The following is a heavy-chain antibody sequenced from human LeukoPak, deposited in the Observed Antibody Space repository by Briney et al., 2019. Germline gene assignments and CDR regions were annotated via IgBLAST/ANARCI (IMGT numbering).Heavy chain of an antibody. V-gene: IGHV1-18*01. Sequence: ASVKVSCKASGYTFTSYGIIWVRQAPGLGLGWMGWINTYSHDPNYAKKFQGRVAMTTDTSTRTAYMELRSLTSDDTAMYYCARGDIDSSGYYLNWIDPWGQGTLVTVSS. CDR1: GYTFTSYG. D-gene: IGHD3-22*01. CDR2: INTYSHDP. CDR3: ARGDIDSSGYYLNWIDP. J-gene: IGHJ5*02.